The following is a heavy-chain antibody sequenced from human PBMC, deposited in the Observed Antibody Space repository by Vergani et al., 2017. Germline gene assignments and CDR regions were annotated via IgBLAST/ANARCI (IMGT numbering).Heavy chain of an antibody. CDR2: IHPADSDT. J-gene: IGHJ4*02. CDR3: ARLXGRDSSGSKYFYY. D-gene: IGHD3-22*01. V-gene: IGHV5-51*01. CDR1: GYSFTNYW. Sequence: EVPLVQSGAEVKTPGESLKISCQISGYSFTNYWIGWVRQMPGKGLEWMGIIHPADSDTRYSPSFQGQVTISVDKSISTAYLQRSSLRASDSAMYYCARLXGRDSSGSKYFYYWGQGTLVTVSS.